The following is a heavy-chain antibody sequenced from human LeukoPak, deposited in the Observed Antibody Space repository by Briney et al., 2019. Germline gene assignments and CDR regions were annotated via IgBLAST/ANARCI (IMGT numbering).Heavy chain of an antibody. D-gene: IGHD1-26*01. CDR3: ARGDSGSYLFDY. J-gene: IGHJ4*02. V-gene: IGHV4-4*07. CDR2: IFTGGNT. Sequence: PSETLSLTCTASGGSISSYYWSWIRQPAGKGLEWIGRIFTGGNTNQNPSLKGRVTMSLDTSKNQFSLKLNSVTAADTAVYFCARGDSGSYLFDYWGQGTLVTVSS. CDR1: GGSISSYY.